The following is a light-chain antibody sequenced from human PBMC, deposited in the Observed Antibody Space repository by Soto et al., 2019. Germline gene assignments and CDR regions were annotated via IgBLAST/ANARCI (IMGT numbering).Light chain of an antibody. Sequence: QSALTQPRSVSGSPGQSVTISCTGASSDVGCYNYVSWYQQHPGKAPKLMIYDVSKRPSGVPDRFSGSTSGNAASLTISVLQAEDAADYCGCSGAGSYVLFGGGTKVTVL. CDR3: CSGAGSYVL. CDR2: DVS. V-gene: IGLV2-11*01. J-gene: IGLJ2*01. CDR1: SSDVGCYNY.